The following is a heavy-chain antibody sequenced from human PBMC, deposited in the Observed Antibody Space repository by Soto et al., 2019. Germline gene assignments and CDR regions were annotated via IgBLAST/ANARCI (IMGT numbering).Heavy chain of an antibody. CDR2: VHIFGHS. J-gene: IGHJ5*01. V-gene: IGHV4-4*02. CDR1: GGSVRAPDW. Sequence: QVHLQESGPGLVAPSGTLSLTCTLSGGSVRAPDWWNWVRQSPDKGLEWIAEVHIFGHSNYNPSLRSRVIVSIDRSKNQFYLNLNSVTAADTAIYYCARVRQGCSANNCYFDPWGQGTQVTISS. CDR3: ARVRQGCSANNCYFDP. D-gene: IGHD1-1*01.